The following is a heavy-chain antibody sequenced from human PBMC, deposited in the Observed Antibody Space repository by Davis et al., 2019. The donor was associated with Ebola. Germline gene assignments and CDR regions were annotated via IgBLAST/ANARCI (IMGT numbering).Heavy chain of an antibody. CDR1: GFSFSSYA. CDR2: ISGSGGST. J-gene: IGHJ6*02. V-gene: IGHV3-23*01. CDR3: ASIGGVVAYGMDV. Sequence: GESLKISCAASGFSFSSYAMSWVRQASGKGLEWVSAISGSGGSTYYADSVKGRFTISRDNSKNTLYLQMNSLRAEDTAVYYCASIGGVVAYGMDVWGQGTTVTVSS. D-gene: IGHD2-15*01.